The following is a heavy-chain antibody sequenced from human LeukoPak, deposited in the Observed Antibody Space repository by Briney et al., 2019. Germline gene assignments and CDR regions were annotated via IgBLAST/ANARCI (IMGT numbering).Heavy chain of an antibody. CDR2: INSDGSST. CDR3: ASFGRYNWFDP. V-gene: IGHV3-74*01. J-gene: IGHJ5*02. CDR1: GFTFSSYW. Sequence: GGSPRLSCAASGFTFSSYWMHWVRQAPGKGLVWVSRINSDGSSTSYADSVKGRFTISRDNAKNTLYLQMNSLRAEDTAVYYCASFGRYNWFDPWGQGTLVTVSS. D-gene: IGHD3-10*01.